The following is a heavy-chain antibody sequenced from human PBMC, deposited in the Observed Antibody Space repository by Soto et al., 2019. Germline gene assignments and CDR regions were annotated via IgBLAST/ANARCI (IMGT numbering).Heavy chain of an antibody. CDR1: AASFSKYY. CDR2: IYFNGNT. D-gene: IGHD3-16*01. Sequence: SETLSLTCTVSAASFSKYYWSWIRQPPGKGLEWIGYIYFNGNTNYNPSLKRRVTISIDTSEKQISLNLTSVTDADTAVYYCASVTFGGVVLAHWGQGTLVTGSS. V-gene: IGHV4-59*01. CDR3: ASVTFGGVVLAH. J-gene: IGHJ4*02.